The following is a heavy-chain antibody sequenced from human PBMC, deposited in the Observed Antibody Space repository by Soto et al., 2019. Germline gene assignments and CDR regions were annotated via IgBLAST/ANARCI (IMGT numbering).Heavy chain of an antibody. V-gene: IGHV3-30*18. CDR3: AKGSTAMTYYDY. D-gene: IGHD5-18*01. Sequence: QVQLVESGGGVVQPGRCLRFSCAASGFTFSSYGMHWVRQAPGKGLEWVAVISYDGSNKYYADSVKGRFTISRDNSKNTLYLQMNSLRAEDTAVYYCAKGSTAMTYYDYWGQGTLVTVSS. CDR2: ISYDGSNK. CDR1: GFTFSSYG. J-gene: IGHJ4*02.